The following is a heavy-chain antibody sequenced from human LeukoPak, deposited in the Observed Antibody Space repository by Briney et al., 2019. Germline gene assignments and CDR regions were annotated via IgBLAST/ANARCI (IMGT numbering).Heavy chain of an antibody. CDR3: ARGTYCSSTSCYFNWFDP. Sequence: GASVKVSCKASGYTFTGYYMHWVRQAPGQGLEWMGWINPNSGGTNYAQKFQGRVTMTRDTSISTAYMELSRLRSEDTAVYYCARGTYCSSTSCYFNWFDPWGQGTLVTVSS. CDR1: GYTFTGYY. D-gene: IGHD2-2*01. V-gene: IGHV1-2*02. CDR2: INPNSGGT. J-gene: IGHJ5*02.